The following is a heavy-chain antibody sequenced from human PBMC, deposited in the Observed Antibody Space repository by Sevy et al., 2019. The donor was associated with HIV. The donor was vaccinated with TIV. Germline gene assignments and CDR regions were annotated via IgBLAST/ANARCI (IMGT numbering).Heavy chain of an antibody. CDR3: AKTRECHQDTRGYLDF. V-gene: IGHV1-24*01. D-gene: IGHD2-8*02. J-gene: IGHJ4*02. CDR2: FDPENGET. Sequence: ASVKVSCKVSGYTLTEFSTHWVRQAPGKGLEWMGRFDPENGETIYAQKFQGRVTLTEDTSTDTAYMELRSLKSEDTAVYYCAKTRECHQDTRGYLDFWGQGTLVTVSS. CDR1: GYTLTEFS.